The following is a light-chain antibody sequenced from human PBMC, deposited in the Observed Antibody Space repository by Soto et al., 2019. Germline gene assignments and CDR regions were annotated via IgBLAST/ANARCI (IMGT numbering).Light chain of an antibody. CDR2: SND. CDR3: AVWDDRLNGYV. Sequence: QSVLTQPPSASGTPGQRVTISCSGSSSNIGSNTVNWYQHLPGAAPKLLIQSNDQRPSGVPDRFSGSQSGTSASLAISELQSEDEADYYCAVWDDRLNGYVFGTGTKLTVL. V-gene: IGLV1-44*01. J-gene: IGLJ1*01. CDR1: SSNIGSNT.